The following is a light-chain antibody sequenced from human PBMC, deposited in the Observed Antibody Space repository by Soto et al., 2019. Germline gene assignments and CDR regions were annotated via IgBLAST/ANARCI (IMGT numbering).Light chain of an antibody. Sequence: QSALTQPASVSGSPGQSITISCSGTSTDVGGYNYVSWYQQHPGKAPELMIYEVSNRPSGISSRFSGSKSDNTASLTISGLQAEDEADYYCCSDTSSSTLYVFGSGTKLTVL. CDR2: EVS. CDR1: STDVGGYNY. CDR3: CSDTSSSTLYV. J-gene: IGLJ1*01. V-gene: IGLV2-14*01.